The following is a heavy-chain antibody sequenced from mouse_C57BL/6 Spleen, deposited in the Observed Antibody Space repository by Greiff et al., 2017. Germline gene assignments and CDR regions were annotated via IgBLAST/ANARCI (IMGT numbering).Heavy chain of an antibody. CDR1: GYTFTSYG. V-gene: IGHV1-81*01. Sequence: VKRMESGAELARPGASVKLSCKASGYTFTSYGISWVKQRTGQGLEWIGEIYPRSGNTYYNEKFKGKATLTADKSSSTAYMELRSLTSEDSAVYFCAREVVAERGYFDYWGQGTTLTVSS. CDR2: IYPRSGNT. J-gene: IGHJ2*01. CDR3: AREVVAERGYFDY. D-gene: IGHD1-1*01.